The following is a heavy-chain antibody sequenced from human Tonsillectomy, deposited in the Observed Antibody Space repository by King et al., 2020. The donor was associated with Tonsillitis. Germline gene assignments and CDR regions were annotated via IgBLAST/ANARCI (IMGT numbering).Heavy chain of an antibody. D-gene: IGHD6-13*01. Sequence: VQLVESGGGLVKPGGSLRLSCVASGFPFSGYYMNWIRQAPGKGLEWVSFISSSTTHTNYADSLRGRFTISRDHDKNSIFLEMSSLRADDTAVYYCAKVGGYYFDKRGQGTLVTVSS. CDR3: AKVGGYYFDK. CDR2: ISSSTTHT. CDR1: GFPFSGYY. V-gene: IGHV3-11*06. J-gene: IGHJ4*02.